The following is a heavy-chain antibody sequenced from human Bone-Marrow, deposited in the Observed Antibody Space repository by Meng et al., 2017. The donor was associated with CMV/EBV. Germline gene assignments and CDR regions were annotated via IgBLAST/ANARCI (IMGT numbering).Heavy chain of an antibody. V-gene: IGHV3-30*02. CDR3: AKDHSPSTNYDFWSGYYRDNWSDP. J-gene: IGHJ5*02. CDR1: GFTFSNYG. D-gene: IGHD3-3*01. CDR2: IRNDGSNK. Sequence: LSLTCAASGFTFSNYGMHWVRQAPGKGLEWVAFIRNDGSNKYADSVKGRFTISRANSKNTLYLQMNRLRTEDTAVYYCAKDHSPSTNYDFWSGYYRDNWSDPWGQGTLVTVSS.